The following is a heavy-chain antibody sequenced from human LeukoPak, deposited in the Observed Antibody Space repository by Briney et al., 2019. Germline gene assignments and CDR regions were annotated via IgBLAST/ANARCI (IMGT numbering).Heavy chain of an antibody. V-gene: IGHV7-4-1*02. D-gene: IGHD1-26*01. CDR2: INSNTGNP. Sequence: AASVKVSCKTSGYIFSIYAIIWVRQASGQGLEFMGWINSNTGNPTYAQGFTGRFVFSLDTSVSTTYLQVSSLKPEDTAVYYCARDYTVAVGTTTYFQHWGQGTLVTVSS. CDR1: GYIFSIYA. CDR3: ARDYTVAVGTTTYFQH. J-gene: IGHJ1*01.